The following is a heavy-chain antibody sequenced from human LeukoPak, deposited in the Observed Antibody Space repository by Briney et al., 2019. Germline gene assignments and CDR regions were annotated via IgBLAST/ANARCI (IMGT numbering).Heavy chain of an antibody. J-gene: IGHJ6*03. Sequence: SETLSLTCAVYGGSFSGYYWSWIRQPPGKGLEWIGEINHSGSTNYNPSLKSRVTISVDTSKNQFSLKLSSVTAADTAVYYCARGVVRTAPAHYYYYMDVWGKGTTVTVSS. D-gene: IGHD2-15*01. CDR1: GGSFSGYY. CDR3: ARGVVRTAPAHYYYYMDV. CDR2: INHSGST. V-gene: IGHV4-34*01.